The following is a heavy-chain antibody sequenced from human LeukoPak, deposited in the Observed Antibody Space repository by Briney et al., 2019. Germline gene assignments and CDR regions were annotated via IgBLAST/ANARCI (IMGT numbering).Heavy chain of an antibody. CDR3: ARNIVVVVAANSDYYMDV. Sequence: ASVKVSCKASGYTFTSYGISWVRQAPGQGLVWMGWISAYNGNTNYAQKLQGRVTMTTDTSTSPAYMELRSLRSDDTAVYYCARNIVVVVAANSDYYMDVWGKGTTATVSS. CDR2: ISAYNGNT. V-gene: IGHV1-18*01. D-gene: IGHD2-15*01. CDR1: GYTFTSYG. J-gene: IGHJ6*03.